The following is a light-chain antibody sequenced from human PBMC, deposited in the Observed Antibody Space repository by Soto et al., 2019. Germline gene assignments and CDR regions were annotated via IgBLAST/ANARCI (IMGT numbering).Light chain of an antibody. CDR2: GNS. CDR1: SSNIGAGYD. Sequence: QSVLTQPPSVSGAPGQRVTISCTGSSSNIGAGYDVHWYQQLPGTAPKLLIYGNSNRPSGVPDRFSGSKSGTSASLAITGXXAXDEXXYYCQSYDSSLSGSVFGGGTKLTVL. CDR3: QSYDSSLSGSV. V-gene: IGLV1-40*01. J-gene: IGLJ3*02.